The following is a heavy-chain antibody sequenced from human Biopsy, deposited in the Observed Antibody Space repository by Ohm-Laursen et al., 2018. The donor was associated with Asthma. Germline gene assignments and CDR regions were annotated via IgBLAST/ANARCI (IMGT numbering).Heavy chain of an antibody. Sequence: GSLRLSCAASGFTVSRDHMFWVRQAPGKGLEWVSVIYSGGTSHTADSVRGRFTISRDFSKNTLHLQMHSLRVEDTAVYYCARGGSSGWSHYYFDYWGQGTLVTASS. V-gene: IGHV3-53*01. D-gene: IGHD6-19*01. CDR3: ARGGSSGWSHYYFDY. J-gene: IGHJ4*02. CDR2: IYSGGTS. CDR1: GFTVSRDH.